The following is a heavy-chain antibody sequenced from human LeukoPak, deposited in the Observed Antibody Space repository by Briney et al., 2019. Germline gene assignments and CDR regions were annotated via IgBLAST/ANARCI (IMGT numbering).Heavy chain of an antibody. J-gene: IGHJ4*02. D-gene: IGHD2/OR15-2a*01. Sequence: GGSLRLSCAASGFTFSNNGMTWVRQAPGKGMEWVTGISDGGDTTYDAGSVKGRFTVSRDNSKNILYLQMNSLRAEDTAIYYCAKTQGFYDHWGQGSLVTVSS. CDR1: GFTFSNNG. CDR3: AKTQGFYDH. CDR2: ISDGGDTT. V-gene: IGHV3-23*01.